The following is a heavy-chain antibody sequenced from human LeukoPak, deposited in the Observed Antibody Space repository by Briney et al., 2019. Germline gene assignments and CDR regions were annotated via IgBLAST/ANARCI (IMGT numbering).Heavy chain of an antibody. V-gene: IGHV4-39*01. Sequence: PSETLSLTCTVSGGSISSSSYYWGWIRQPPGKGLEWIGSIYYSGSTYYNPSLKSRVTISVDTSKNQFSLKLSSVTAADTAVYYCARQGMTTVTSWFDPWGQGTLVTVSS. D-gene: IGHD4-17*01. CDR1: GGSISSSSYY. J-gene: IGHJ5*02. CDR3: ARQGMTTVTSWFDP. CDR2: IYYSGST.